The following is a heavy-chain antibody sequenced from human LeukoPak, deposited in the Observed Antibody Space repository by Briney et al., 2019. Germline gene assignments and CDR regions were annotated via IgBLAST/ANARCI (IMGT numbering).Heavy chain of an antibody. CDR3: ARPYGNNDALDM. CDR2: INHSGST. Sequence: SETLSLTCAVYGGSFSGYYWSWIRQPPGKGLEWIGEINHSGSTNYNPSLKSRVTISVDTSKNQFSLKLSSVTAADTAVYYCARPYGNNDALDMWSQASMVTVS. V-gene: IGHV4-34*01. D-gene: IGHD4-11*01. J-gene: IGHJ3*02. CDR1: GGSFSGYY.